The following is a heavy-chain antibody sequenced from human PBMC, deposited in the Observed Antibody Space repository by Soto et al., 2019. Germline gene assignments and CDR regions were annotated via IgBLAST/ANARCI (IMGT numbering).Heavy chain of an antibody. CDR3: VKDAPQPFSD. Sequence: ESVGGLVQPGGSLRISCAASGFVFSDYAMSWVRQAPGKGLKWLSAISGDAHDTYYAASVKGRFTISRDNSKNTLYLQMDSLRVEDTARYYCVKDAPQPFSDWGRGTLVTVSS. J-gene: IGHJ4*02. CDR1: GFVFSDYA. V-gene: IGHV3-23*01. D-gene: IGHD3-3*02. CDR2: ISGDAHDT.